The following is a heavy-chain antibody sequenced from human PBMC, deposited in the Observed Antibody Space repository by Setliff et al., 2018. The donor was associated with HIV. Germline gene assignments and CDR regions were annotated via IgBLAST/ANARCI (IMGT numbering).Heavy chain of an antibody. CDR2: ISDSGGST. J-gene: IGHJ5*02. CDR3: ARGLDLYCSGGSCYPRWFDP. D-gene: IGHD2-15*01. V-gene: IGHV3-23*01. CDR1: GFHFSRYS. Sequence: GGSLRLSCATSGFHFSRYSMNWFRQAPGKGLEWVSTISDSGGSTYYADSVKGRFSISRDNSKNTLYLQMNSLRAGDTAVYFCARGLDLYCSGGSCYPRWFDPWGQGTQVTVSS.